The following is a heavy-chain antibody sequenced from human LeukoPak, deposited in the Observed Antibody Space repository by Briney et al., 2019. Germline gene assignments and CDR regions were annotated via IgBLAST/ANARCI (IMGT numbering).Heavy chain of an antibody. CDR2: TYYKSKWYN. Sequence: SQTLSLTCAISGDSVSSNSAAWNWIRQSPSRGLEWLGRTYYKSKWYNDYAVSVKSRITINPDTSKNKFSLQLNSVTPEDTAVHYCARGTYSSANLDYWGQGTLVTVSS. CDR3: ARGTYSSANLDY. J-gene: IGHJ4*02. D-gene: IGHD6-25*01. V-gene: IGHV6-1*01. CDR1: GDSVSSNSAA.